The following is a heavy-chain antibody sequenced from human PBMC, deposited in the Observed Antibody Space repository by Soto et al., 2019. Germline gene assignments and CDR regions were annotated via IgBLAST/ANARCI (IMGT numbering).Heavy chain of an antibody. Sequence: VASVKVSCKASGYTFTSYDINWVRQATGQGLEWMGWMNPNSGNTGYAQKFQGRVTMTRNTSISTAYMELSSLRSEDTAVYYCATPLAYSSGWYYFDYWGQGTLVTVSS. D-gene: IGHD6-19*01. J-gene: IGHJ4*02. V-gene: IGHV1-8*01. CDR2: MNPNSGNT. CDR3: ATPLAYSSGWYYFDY. CDR1: GYTFTSYD.